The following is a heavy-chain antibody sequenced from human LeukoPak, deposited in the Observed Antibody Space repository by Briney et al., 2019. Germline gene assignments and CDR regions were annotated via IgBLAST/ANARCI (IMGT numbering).Heavy chain of an antibody. CDR2: INHSGST. CDR3: ARGGEWSYDAFDI. J-gene: IGHJ3*02. CDR1: GGSFSGYY. D-gene: IGHD2-8*01. Sequence: SETLSHTCAVYGGSFSGYYWSWIRQPPGKGLEWIGEINHSGSTNYNPSLKSRVTISVDTSKNQFSLKLSSVTAADTAVYYCARGGEWSYDAFDIWGQGTMVTVSS. V-gene: IGHV4-34*01.